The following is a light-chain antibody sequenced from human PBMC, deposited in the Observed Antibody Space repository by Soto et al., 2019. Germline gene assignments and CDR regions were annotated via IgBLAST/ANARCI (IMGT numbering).Light chain of an antibody. Sequence: QSVLTQPPSASGSPGQSVTISCTGTSSDVGGYNYVSWYQQHPGKAPKLMIYEVSKRPSGVPDRFSGYKSGNTASLTVSGLQAEDEADYYCSSYACSKTLFGGGTQLTVL. J-gene: IGLJ2*01. CDR2: EVS. CDR1: SSDVGGYNY. V-gene: IGLV2-8*01. CDR3: SSYACSKTL.